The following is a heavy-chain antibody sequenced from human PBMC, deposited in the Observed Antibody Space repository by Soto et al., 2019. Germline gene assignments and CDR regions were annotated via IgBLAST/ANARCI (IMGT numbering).Heavy chain of an antibody. D-gene: IGHD3-22*01. CDR2: ISGSGGST. CDR1: GFTFSSYA. J-gene: IGHJ4*02. Sequence: GGSLRLSCAASGFTFSSYAMSWVRQVPGKGLEWVSAISGSGGSTYYADSVKGRFTISRDNSKNTLYLQMNSLRAEDTAVYYCVKYIIVVVISSYFDYWGQGTRVTGSS. V-gene: IGHV3-23*01. CDR3: VKYIIVVVISSYFDY.